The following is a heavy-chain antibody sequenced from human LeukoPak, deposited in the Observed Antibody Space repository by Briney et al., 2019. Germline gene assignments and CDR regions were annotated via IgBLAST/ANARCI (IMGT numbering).Heavy chain of an antibody. CDR3: ARGYYSGSRIDY. CDR2: INSDGTTT. CDR1: AFTFSSYW. J-gene: IGHJ4*02. Sequence: QSGGSLRLSRAASAFTFSSYWMHWVRQGPGKGLVWVARINSDGTTTTYADSVKGRFTISRDNARNTLYLQMKSLTADDTAVYYCARGYYSGSRIDYWGQGTLVTVSS. D-gene: IGHD6-13*01. V-gene: IGHV3-74*01.